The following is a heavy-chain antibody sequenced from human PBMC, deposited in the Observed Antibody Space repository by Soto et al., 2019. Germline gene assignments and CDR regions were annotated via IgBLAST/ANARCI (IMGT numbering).Heavy chain of an antibody. CDR2: LSAGGGST. Sequence: GGSLRLSCAASGFTFSDYAMSWVRQAPGKGLEGVSVLSAGGGSTYYADSVKGRFTISRDNSKNSLYLQMNNLRAEDTAFYYYVDHRDLHSFPARGSSDL. D-gene: IGHD4-4*01. CDR1: GFTFSDYA. V-gene: IGHV3-23*01. CDR3: VDHRDLHSFPARGSSDL. J-gene: IGHJ2*01.